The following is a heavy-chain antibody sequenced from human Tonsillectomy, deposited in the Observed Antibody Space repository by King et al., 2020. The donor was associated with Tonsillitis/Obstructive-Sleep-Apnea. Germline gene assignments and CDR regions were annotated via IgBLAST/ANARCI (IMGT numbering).Heavy chain of an antibody. J-gene: IGHJ4*02. CDR1: GYSFTSYW. CDR2: IDPSDSYT. CDR3: VYDSSGYYYAFDY. D-gene: IGHD3-22*01. Sequence: QLVQSGAEVKKPGESLRISCKGSGYSFTSYWISWVRQMPGKGLEWMGRIDPSDSYTNYSPSFQGHVTISADKSISTAYLQGSSLKASDTPMYYCVYDSSGYYYAFDYWGQGTLVTVSS. V-gene: IGHV5-10-1*03.